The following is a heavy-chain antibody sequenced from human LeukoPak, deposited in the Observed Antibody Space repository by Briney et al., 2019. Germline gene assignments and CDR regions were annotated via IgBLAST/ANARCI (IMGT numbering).Heavy chain of an antibody. D-gene: IGHD6-19*01. Sequence: GGSLRLSCAASEFTLGSNWMAWVRQAPGKGLEWVANIGPGGSQKYYVDSVKGRFTTSRDNAKNSVSLQMNSLRDDDTAVYYCARVRIAVALDVTEDFDYWGQGALVTVSS. CDR3: ARVRIAVALDVTEDFDY. CDR2: IGPGGSQK. J-gene: IGHJ4*02. CDR1: EFTLGSNW. V-gene: IGHV3-7*01.